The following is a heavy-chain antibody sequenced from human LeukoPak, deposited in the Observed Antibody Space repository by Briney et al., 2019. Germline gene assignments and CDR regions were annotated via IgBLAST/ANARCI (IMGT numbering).Heavy chain of an antibody. CDR1: GGSISSYY. D-gene: IGHD6-19*01. Sequence: SETLSLTCTVSGGSISSYYWSWIRQPAGKGLEWIGRIYTSGSTNYNPSLKSRVTMSVDTSKNQFSLKLSSVTAADTAVYYCAGAASYSSGWFLSFDYWGQGTLVTVPS. CDR3: AGAASYSSGWFLSFDY. J-gene: IGHJ4*02. V-gene: IGHV4-4*07. CDR2: IYTSGST.